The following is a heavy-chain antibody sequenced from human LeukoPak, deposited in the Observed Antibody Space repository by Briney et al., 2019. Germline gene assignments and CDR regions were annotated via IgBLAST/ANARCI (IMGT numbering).Heavy chain of an antibody. CDR3: ARDGSGGSCYEY. CDR2: IIPIFGTA. V-gene: IGHV1-69*13. CDR1: GGTFSSYA. D-gene: IGHD2-15*01. Sequence: ASVKVSCKASGGTFSSYAISWVRQAPGQGLEWMGGIIPIFGTANYAQKFQGRVTITADEPTSTAYMELSSLRSEDTAVYYCARDGSGGSCYEYWGQGTLVTVSS. J-gene: IGHJ4*02.